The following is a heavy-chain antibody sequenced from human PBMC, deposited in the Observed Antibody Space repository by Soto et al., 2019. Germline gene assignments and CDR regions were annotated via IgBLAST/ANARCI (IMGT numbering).Heavy chain of an antibody. CDR1: GGTFSSYA. J-gene: IGHJ3*02. V-gene: IGHV1-69*12. D-gene: IGHD2-21*02. Sequence: QVQLVQSGAEVKKPGSSVKVSCKASGGTFSSYAISWVRQAPGQGLEWMEGIIPTFGTANYAQKFQGRVPITADESTSTAYMELSSLRSEDTAVYYCARGRAYCGGDCYSNDAFDIWGQGTMVTVSS. CDR3: ARGRAYCGGDCYSNDAFDI. CDR2: IIPTFGTA.